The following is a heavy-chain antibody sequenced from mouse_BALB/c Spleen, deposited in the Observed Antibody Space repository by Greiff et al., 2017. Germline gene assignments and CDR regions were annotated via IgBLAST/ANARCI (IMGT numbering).Heavy chain of an antibody. Sequence: QVQLQQSGPELVKPGASVTISCKASGYAFSSSWMNWVKQRPGQGLEWIGRIYPGDGDTNYNGKFKGKATLTADKSSSTAYMQLRSLTSVDSAVYFCAKRGGYDCYAMDYWGQGTSVTVSS. CDR2: IYPGDGDT. CDR3: AKRGGYDCYAMDY. V-gene: IGHV1-82*01. J-gene: IGHJ4*01. CDR1: GYAFSSSW. D-gene: IGHD2-2*01.